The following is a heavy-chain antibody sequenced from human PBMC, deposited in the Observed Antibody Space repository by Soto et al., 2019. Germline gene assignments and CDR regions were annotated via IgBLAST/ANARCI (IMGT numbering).Heavy chain of an antibody. D-gene: IGHD1-1*01. CDR1: GFTFTNYA. CDR3: ARDDSDAFDI. J-gene: IGHJ3*02. V-gene: IGHV3-23*01. Sequence: EVQLLESGGGLVQPGESLRLSCAASGFTFTNYALSWVRQAPGKGLEWLSSISGRGGDSYYADSVKGRFTISRDNSKNTLYLQMNSLSADDTALYYCARDDSDAFDIWGQGTMVAVSS. CDR2: ISGRGGDS.